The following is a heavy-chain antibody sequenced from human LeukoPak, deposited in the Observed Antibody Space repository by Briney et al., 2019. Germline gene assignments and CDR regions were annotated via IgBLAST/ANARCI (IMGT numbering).Heavy chain of an antibody. CDR3: ARAGLYYDFWSGYYLH. CDR2: ISSSSSTI. J-gene: IGHJ4*02. V-gene: IGHV3-48*01. CDR1: GFTFSSYS. D-gene: IGHD3-3*01. Sequence: GGSLRLSCAASGFTFSSYSMNWVRQAPGKGLEWVSYISSSSSTIYYADSVKGRFTISRDDAKNSLYLQMNSLRAEDTAVYYCARAGLYYDFWSGYYLHWGQGTLVTVSS.